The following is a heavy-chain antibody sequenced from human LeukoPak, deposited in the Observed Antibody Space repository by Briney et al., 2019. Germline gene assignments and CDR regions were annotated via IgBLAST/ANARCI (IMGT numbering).Heavy chain of an antibody. V-gene: IGHV6-1*01. J-gene: IGHJ2*01. D-gene: IGHD6-19*01. CDR2: TYYRSKWYN. CDR3: ARVLEGSSGQHWYFDL. Sequence: SQTLSLTCAISGDSVSSNSAAWNWIRQSPSRGLEWLGRTYYRSKWYNDCAVSVKSRITINTDTSKNQFSLRLSSVTAADTAVYYCARVLEGSSGQHWYFDLWGRGTLVTVSS. CDR1: GDSVSSNSAA.